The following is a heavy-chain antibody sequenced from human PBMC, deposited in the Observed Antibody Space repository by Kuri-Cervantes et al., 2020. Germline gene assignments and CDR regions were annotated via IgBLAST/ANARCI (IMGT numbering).Heavy chain of an antibody. Sequence: GESLKISCAASGFTFSSYSMNWVRQAPGKGLEWVSYISSSSSTIYYADSVKGRFTISRDNAKNSLYLQMNSLRAEDTALYYCAKDYDSSGYYYFDYWGQGTLVTVSS. V-gene: IGHV3-48*04. CDR3: AKDYDSSGYYYFDY. CDR2: ISSSSSTI. J-gene: IGHJ4*02. D-gene: IGHD3-22*01. CDR1: GFTFSSYS.